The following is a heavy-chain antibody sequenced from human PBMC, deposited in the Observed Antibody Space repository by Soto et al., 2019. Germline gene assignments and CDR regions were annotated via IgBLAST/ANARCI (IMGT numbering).Heavy chain of an antibody. V-gene: IGHV3-33*01. Sequence: QVQLVESGGGVVQPGRSLRLSCAASGFIFSSNGMHWVRQAQGKGLEWVAVIWNDGSKKYFADSVKGRFTISRDNSKNTLSLQMNSLRAEDTAVYYCARASTHGGSMDAWGKGTTVTVSS. CDR3: ARASTHGGSMDA. J-gene: IGHJ6*04. CDR1: GFIFSSNG. D-gene: IGHD2-8*01. CDR2: IWNDGSKK.